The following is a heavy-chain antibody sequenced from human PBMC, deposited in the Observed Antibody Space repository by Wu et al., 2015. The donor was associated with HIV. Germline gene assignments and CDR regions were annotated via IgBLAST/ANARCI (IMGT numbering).Heavy chain of an antibody. J-gene: IGHJ3*01. Sequence: QVQLVQSGAKVEKPGASVKVSCQASGYSLTSKYMHWVRQAPGQGLEWMGVINPTENKVSYAQKFQARVTMTRDESTNTVYMELSSLRSEDTAMYYCANRFGGSMEAFNVWGQGIMVTVSS. D-gene: IGHD3-3*01. V-gene: IGHV1-46*03. CDR1: GYSLTSKY. CDR3: ANRFGGSMEAFNV. CDR2: INPTENKV.